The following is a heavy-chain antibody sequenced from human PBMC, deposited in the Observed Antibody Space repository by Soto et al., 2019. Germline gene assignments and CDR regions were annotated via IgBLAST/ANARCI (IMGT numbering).Heavy chain of an antibody. CDR2: IYYSGST. Sequence: SETLSLTCTVSGGPISSYYWSWIRQPPGKGLEWIGYIYYSGSTNYNPSLKSRVTISVDTSKNQFSLKLSSVTAADTAVYYCAGVQSTVTTWMPPPNDYWGQGTLVTVSS. V-gene: IGHV4-59*01. CDR3: AGVQSTVTTWMPPPNDY. D-gene: IGHD4-4*01. CDR1: GGPISSYY. J-gene: IGHJ4*02.